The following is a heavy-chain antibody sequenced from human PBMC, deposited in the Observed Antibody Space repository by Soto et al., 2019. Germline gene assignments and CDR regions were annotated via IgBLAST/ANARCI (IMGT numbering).Heavy chain of an antibody. CDR3: ARTHYYYDSSGSEYYFDY. D-gene: IGHD3-22*01. CDR1: GGTFSSYA. J-gene: IGHJ4*02. V-gene: IGHV1-69*06. CDR2: IIPIFGTA. Sequence: SVKVSCKASGGTFSSYAISWVRQAPGQGLEWTGGIIPIFGTANYAQKFQGRVTITADKSTSTAYMELSSLRSEDTAVYYCARTHYYYDSSGSEYYFDYWGQGTLVTVSS.